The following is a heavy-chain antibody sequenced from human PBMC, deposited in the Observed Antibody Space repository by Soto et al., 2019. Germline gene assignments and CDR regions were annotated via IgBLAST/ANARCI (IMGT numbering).Heavy chain of an antibody. CDR1: GYTFTSYA. Sequence: ASVKVSCKASGYTFTSYAMHWVRQAPGQRLGWMGWINAGNGNTKYSQKFQGRVTITRDTSASTAYMELSSLRSEDTAVYYCARDPTYYDFWSGYSPTELQGMDVWGQGTTVTVSS. CDR2: INAGNGNT. CDR3: ARDPTYYDFWSGYSPTELQGMDV. D-gene: IGHD3-3*01. J-gene: IGHJ6*02. V-gene: IGHV1-3*01.